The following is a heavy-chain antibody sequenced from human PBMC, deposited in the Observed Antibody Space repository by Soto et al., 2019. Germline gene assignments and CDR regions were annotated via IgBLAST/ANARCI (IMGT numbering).Heavy chain of an antibody. Sequence: PSETLSLTCAVYGGSFSGYYWSWIRQPPGKGLEWIGEINHSGSTNYNPSLKSRVTISVDTSKNQFSLKLSSVTAADTAVYYCARAHGYYDSSGYSPYGMDVWGQGTTVTVSS. CDR1: GGSFSGYY. CDR3: ARAHGYYDSSGYSPYGMDV. D-gene: IGHD3-22*01. V-gene: IGHV4-34*01. CDR2: INHSGST. J-gene: IGHJ6*02.